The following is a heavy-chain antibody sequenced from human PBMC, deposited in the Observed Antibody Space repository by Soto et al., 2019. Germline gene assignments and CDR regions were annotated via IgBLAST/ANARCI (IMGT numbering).Heavy chain of an antibody. Sequence: GGSLRLSCAASGFTFSSYAMHWVRQAPGKGLEWVAVISYDGSNKYYADSVKGRFTISRDNSENTLYLQMNSLRAEDTAVYYCARDRDLRDYYGMDVWGQGTTVTVS. J-gene: IGHJ6*02. CDR3: ARDRDLRDYYGMDV. CDR2: ISYDGSNK. CDR1: GFTFSSYA. V-gene: IGHV3-30*01. D-gene: IGHD3-10*01.